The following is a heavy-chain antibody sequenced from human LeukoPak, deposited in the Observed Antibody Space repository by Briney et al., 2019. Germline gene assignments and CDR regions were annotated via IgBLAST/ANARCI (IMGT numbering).Heavy chain of an antibody. CDR3: ARVNSGYDLGYFDY. CDR2: INPNSGGT. J-gene: IGHJ4*02. V-gene: IGHV1-2*04. Sequence: GASVKVSCKASGYTFTVYYMHWVRQAPGQGLEWMGWINPNSGGTNYTQKFQGWVTITRDTSISTAYMELSRLRSDDTAVYYCARVNSGYDLGYFDYWGQGTLVTVSS. CDR1: GYTFTVYY. D-gene: IGHD5-12*01.